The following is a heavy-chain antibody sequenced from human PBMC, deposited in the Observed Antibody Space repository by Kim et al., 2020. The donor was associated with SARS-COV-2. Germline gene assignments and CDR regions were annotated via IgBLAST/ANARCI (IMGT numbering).Heavy chain of an antibody. CDR3: ARGVVGYFDY. J-gene: IGHJ4*02. Sequence: NTKYSQKFQGRVTITRDTSASTAYMELSSLRSEDTAVYYCARGVVGYFDYWGQGTLVTVSS. V-gene: IGHV1-3*01. D-gene: IGHD2-15*01. CDR2: NT.